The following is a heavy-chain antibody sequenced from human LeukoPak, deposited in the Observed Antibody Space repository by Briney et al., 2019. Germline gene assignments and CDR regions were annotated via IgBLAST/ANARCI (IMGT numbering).Heavy chain of an antibody. Sequence: PGESLMLSCTGSGYNFTSYWIGWVRQMPGKGLEWVGIIYLGDSDTRYSPSFQGQVTISADKSISTAYLQWSSLKASDTAMYYCARLGVARSGYFDYWGQGTLVTVSS. D-gene: IGHD6-19*01. CDR3: ARLGVARSGYFDY. V-gene: IGHV5-51*03. J-gene: IGHJ4*02. CDR1: GYNFTSYW. CDR2: IYLGDSDT.